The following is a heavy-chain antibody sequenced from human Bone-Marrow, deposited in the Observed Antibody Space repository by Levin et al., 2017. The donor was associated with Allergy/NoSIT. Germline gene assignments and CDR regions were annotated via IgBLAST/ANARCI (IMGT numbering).Heavy chain of an antibody. V-gene: IGHV1-18*01. CDR2: INTYHGGT. CDR3: ARQLSVLNYYMDV. CDR1: GYTFTRFG. J-gene: IGHJ6*03. D-gene: IGHD6-6*01. Sequence: GASVKVSCKASGYTFTRFGISWVRQAPGQGLEWMGWINTYHGGTNFAQSLQDRLTMTTDTSTNTSYMELRSLRSDDTAVYYCARQLSVLNYYMDVWGEGTTVTVSS.